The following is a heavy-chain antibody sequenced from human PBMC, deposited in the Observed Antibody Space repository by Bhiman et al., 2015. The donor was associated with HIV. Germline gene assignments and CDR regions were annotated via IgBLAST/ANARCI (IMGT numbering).Heavy chain of an antibody. CDR1: GFTFSSYA. J-gene: IGHJ6*03. D-gene: IGHD1-26*01. CDR3: ARTKDSGSYFLIYYMDV. Sequence: QVQLVESGGGVVQPGRSLRLSCAASGFTFSSYAMHWVRQAPGKGLEWVAVISYDGSNKYYADSVKGRFTISRDSSKNTLYLQMNSLRAEDTAVYYCARTKDSGSYFLIYYMDVWGKGTTVTVSS. V-gene: IGHV3-30*04. CDR2: ISYDGSNK.